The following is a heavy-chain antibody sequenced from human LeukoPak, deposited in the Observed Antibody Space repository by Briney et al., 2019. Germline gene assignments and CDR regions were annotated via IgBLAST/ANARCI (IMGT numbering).Heavy chain of an antibody. CDR2: IGGSGGST. CDR3: AKGRYDFWSGYLTD. Sequence: GGSLRLSCAASGFTFSSYAMSWVRQAPGKGLELVSAIGGSGGSTYYADSVKGRFTISRDNSKNTLYLQMNSLRAEDAAVYYCAKGRYDFWSGYLTDWGQGTLVTVSS. J-gene: IGHJ4*02. V-gene: IGHV3-23*01. D-gene: IGHD3-3*01. CDR1: GFTFSSYA.